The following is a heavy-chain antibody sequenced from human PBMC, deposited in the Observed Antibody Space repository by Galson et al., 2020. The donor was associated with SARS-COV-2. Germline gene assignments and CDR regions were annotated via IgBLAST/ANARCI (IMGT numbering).Heavy chain of an antibody. J-gene: IGHJ6*02. D-gene: IGHD3-10*01. CDR1: GFTFSNYA. V-gene: IGHV3-23*01. Sequence: GGSLRLSCEASGFTFSNYAMNWVRQAPGKGLEWVSAISGSDGRTYYGNSVKGRFTISRDNSKNTLYLQMHSLRAEDTAVYYCAKPGADPYGSGSYYYYNGMDVWGQGTTVTVSS. CDR2: ISGSDGRT. CDR3: AKPGADPYGSGSYYYYNGMDV.